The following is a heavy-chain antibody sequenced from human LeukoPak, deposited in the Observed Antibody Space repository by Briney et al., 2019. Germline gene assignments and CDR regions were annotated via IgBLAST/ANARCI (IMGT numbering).Heavy chain of an antibody. CDR1: GFSFSNFE. V-gene: IGHV3-48*03. Sequence: GGSLILSCAASGFSFSNFEMNWVRQAPGKGLEWVSYISTTGSRIYYADSVKSRFTISKDNAKNSLYLQMNSLRAEDTAVYYCARDRWVATKYEGDFDYWGQGTLVTVSS. CDR2: ISTTGSRI. D-gene: IGHD5-12*01. CDR3: ARDRWVATKYEGDFDY. J-gene: IGHJ4*02.